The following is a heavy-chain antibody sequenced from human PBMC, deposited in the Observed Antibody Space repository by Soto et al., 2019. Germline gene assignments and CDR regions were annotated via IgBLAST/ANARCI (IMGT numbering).Heavy chain of an antibody. CDR2: IDNNGVT. V-gene: IGHV4-39*01. CDR1: GGSVYSNGHY. D-gene: IGHD2-15*01. J-gene: IGHJ4*02. Sequence: SETLSLTCIVSGGSVYSNGHYWGWIRQPPGKGLEWIGSIDNNGVTNYNSSLKSRVTISRDTSKNQFSLRLTSVTTADTAVYYCGKILVGATGHTDADSWGPGTLVTVSS. CDR3: GKILVGATGHTDADS.